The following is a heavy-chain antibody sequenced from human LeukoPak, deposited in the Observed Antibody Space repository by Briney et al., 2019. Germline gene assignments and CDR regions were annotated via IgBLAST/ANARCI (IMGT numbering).Heavy chain of an antibody. CDR1: GFTFSNYW. J-gene: IGHJ5*02. V-gene: IGHV3-7*05. CDR2: IKQDGSEK. Sequence: GGSLRLSCAASGFTFSNYWMIWVRQAPGKGPEWVGNIKQDGSEKRYADSVRGRFSISRDNAQTSLYLQMNSLRAEDTAVYYCARASDPWLQLTWGQGTLVTVSS. CDR3: ARASDPWLQLT. D-gene: IGHD5-24*01.